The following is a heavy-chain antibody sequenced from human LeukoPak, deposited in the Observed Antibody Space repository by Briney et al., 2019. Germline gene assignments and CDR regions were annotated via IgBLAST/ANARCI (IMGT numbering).Heavy chain of an antibody. Sequence: SETLSLTCTVSGGSVSSGSYYWSWIRQPAGKGLEWIGRISASGSTNYNPSLKSRVTISRDTSKNQFSLKLSSVTAADTAVYYCASQVGYFDYWGQGTLVTVSS. V-gene: IGHV4-61*02. CDR1: GGSVSSGSYY. D-gene: IGHD1-26*01. CDR3: ASQVGYFDY. J-gene: IGHJ4*02. CDR2: ISASGST.